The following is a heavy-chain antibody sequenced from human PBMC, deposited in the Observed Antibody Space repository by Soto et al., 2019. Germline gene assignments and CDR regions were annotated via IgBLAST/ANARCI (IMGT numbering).Heavy chain of an antibody. CDR2: IYYSGST. V-gene: IGHV4-39*01. J-gene: IGHJ4*02. Sequence: QLQLQESGPGLVKPSETLSLTCTVSGGSISSSSYYWGWIRQPPGKGLEWIGSIYYSGSTYYNPSLRSRFSISVDTSKSQFSLKLSSVTAAYRAVFYCASRDSSHHCRYGGQGALVSVSS. CDR1: GGSISSSSYY. D-gene: IGHD2-15*01. CDR3: ASRDSSHHCRY.